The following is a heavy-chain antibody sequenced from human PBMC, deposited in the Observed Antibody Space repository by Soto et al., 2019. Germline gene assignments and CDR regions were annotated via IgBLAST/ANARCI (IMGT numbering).Heavy chain of an antibody. J-gene: IGHJ5*02. V-gene: IGHV4-59*04. D-gene: IGHD3-3*01. CDR3: LGWLGTNWFDP. CDR2: IYNSGST. CDR1: GGSIRSYC. Sequence: PSETLSLTCTVSGGSIRSYCWTWIRQPPGKGLEWIGEIYNSGSTNYNPSLKSRVTISVDTSKNQFSLKLSSVTAADTAVYYCLGWLGTNWFDPWGQGTLVTVSS.